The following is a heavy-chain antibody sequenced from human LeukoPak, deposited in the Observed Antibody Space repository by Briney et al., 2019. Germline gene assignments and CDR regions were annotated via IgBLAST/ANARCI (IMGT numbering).Heavy chain of an antibody. D-gene: IGHD4-17*01. CDR2: IIPIFGTA. V-gene: IGHV1-69*05. Sequence: SVKVSCKASGGTFGSYAISWVRQAPGQGLEWMGRIIPIFGTANYAQKFQGRVTITTDESTSTAYMELSSLRSEDTAVYYCARDPYGDYSFSNWFDPWGQGTLVTVSS. J-gene: IGHJ5*02. CDR3: ARDPYGDYSFSNWFDP. CDR1: GGTFGSYA.